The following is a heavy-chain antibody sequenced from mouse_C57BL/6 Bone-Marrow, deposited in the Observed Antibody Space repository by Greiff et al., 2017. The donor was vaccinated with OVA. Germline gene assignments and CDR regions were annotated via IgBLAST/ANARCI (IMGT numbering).Heavy chain of an antibody. Sequence: EVHLVESGGDLVKPGGSLKLSCAASGFTFSSYGMSWVRQTPDKRLEWVATISSGGSYTYYPDSVKGRFTISRDNAKNTLYLQMSSLKSEETAMYYCARHWHYYGSSPYAMDYWGQGTSVTVSS. V-gene: IGHV5-6*01. D-gene: IGHD1-1*01. CDR3: ARHWHYYGSSPYAMDY. CDR2: ISSGGSYT. J-gene: IGHJ4*01. CDR1: GFTFSSYG.